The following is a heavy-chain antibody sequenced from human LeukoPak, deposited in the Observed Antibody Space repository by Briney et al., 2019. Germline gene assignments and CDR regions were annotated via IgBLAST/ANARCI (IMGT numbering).Heavy chain of an antibody. CDR1: RDSFTSFG. V-gene: IGHV1-18*01. Sequence: ASVKDSCVPPRDSFTSFGASTGCQAPGQGLEWMGWISAYNGNTNYAQKLQGRVTKTTDTSTSTAYMELRSLRSDETDVYCCARDQEGYFGYWGQGTLVTVSS. CDR3: ARDQEGYFGY. CDR2: ISAYNGNT. J-gene: IGHJ4*02.